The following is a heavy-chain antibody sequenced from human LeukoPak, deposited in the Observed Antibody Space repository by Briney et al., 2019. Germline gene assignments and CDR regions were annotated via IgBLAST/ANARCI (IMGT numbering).Heavy chain of an antibody. CDR2: INHSGST. V-gene: IGHV4-34*01. J-gene: IGHJ5*02. Sequence: SETLSLTCAVYGGSFSGYYWSWIRQPPGKGLEWIGEINHSGSTNYNPSLKSRVTISVDTSKNQFSLKLSSVTAADTAVYYCARRAGYYDSSGYYYIRLADNWFDPWGQGTLVTVSS. CDR1: GGSFSGYY. D-gene: IGHD3-22*01. CDR3: ARRAGYYDSSGYYYIRLADNWFDP.